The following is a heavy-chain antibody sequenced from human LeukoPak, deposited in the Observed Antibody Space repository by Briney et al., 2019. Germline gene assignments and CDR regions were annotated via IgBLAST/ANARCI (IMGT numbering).Heavy chain of an antibody. Sequence: GGSLRLSCAASGFTFSNYGMHWVRQAPGRGLECVAVIWYDGKHQYYADSVKGRFNIPRDNPKSMLYLQMNSLRVEDTAVYYCAKGPTQVLRFLRDGKTYYMDVWGKGTSVLVSS. V-gene: IGHV3-33*06. CDR3: AKGPTQVLRFLRDGKTYYMDV. D-gene: IGHD3-3*01. J-gene: IGHJ6*03. CDR2: IWYDGKHQ. CDR1: GFTFSNYG.